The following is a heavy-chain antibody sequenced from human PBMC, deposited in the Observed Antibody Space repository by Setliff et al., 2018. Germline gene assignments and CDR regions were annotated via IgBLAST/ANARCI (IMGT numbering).Heavy chain of an antibody. CDR2: INHSGST. Sequence: ETLSLTCAVYGESFSGHYWSWIRQPPGKGLEWIGEINHSGSTNYNPSLKSRVTISVDTSKSQFSLQVTSLAATDTALYFCARHEFVGGYYGSVTYRHFDYWGQGILVTVSS. CDR3: ARHEFVGGYYGSVTYRHFDY. CDR1: GESFSGHY. D-gene: IGHD3-10*01. V-gene: IGHV4-34*01. J-gene: IGHJ4*02.